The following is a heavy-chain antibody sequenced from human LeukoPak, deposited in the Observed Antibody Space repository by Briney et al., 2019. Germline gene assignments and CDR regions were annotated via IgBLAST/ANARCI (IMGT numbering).Heavy chain of an antibody. Sequence: PSETLSLTCAVSGGSISSSNWWSWVRQPPGKGLEWIGEIYHSGSTNYNPSLKSRVTISVDKSKNQFSLKLSSVTAADTAVYYCARPVYRNHYYFDYWGQEPLVTVSS. CDR3: ARPVYRNHYYFDY. CDR2: IYHSGST. CDR1: GGSISSSNW. J-gene: IGHJ4*02. D-gene: IGHD3-16*02. V-gene: IGHV4-4*02.